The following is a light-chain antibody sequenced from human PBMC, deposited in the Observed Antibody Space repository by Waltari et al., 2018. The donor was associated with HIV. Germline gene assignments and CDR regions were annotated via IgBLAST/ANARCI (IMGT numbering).Light chain of an antibody. CDR2: GSN. Sequence: QSVLTQSPSASGTPGQRVTISCSGSSSNIGSNYVYWYQQLPGTAPKLLIYGSNQRAPGVPDRFSGSKSGTSASLAISGLRSEDEADYYCAAWDDSLSGRVFGGGTKLTVL. CDR3: AAWDDSLSGRV. J-gene: IGLJ3*02. V-gene: IGLV1-47*01. CDR1: SSNIGSNY.